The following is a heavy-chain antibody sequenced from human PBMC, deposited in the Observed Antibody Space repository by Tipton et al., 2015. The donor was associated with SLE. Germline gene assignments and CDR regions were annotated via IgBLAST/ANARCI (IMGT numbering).Heavy chain of an antibody. D-gene: IGHD5-18*01. CDR3: ARRQRGYSYAPFDN. Sequence: LRLSCTVSGGSISSSSYYWGWIRQPPGKGLEWIGGIHHRGSTYYNPSLKSRVTISVDTSKNQFSLKLSSVTAADTAIYYCARRQRGYSYAPFDNWGQGTLVPVSS. CDR2: IHHRGST. J-gene: IGHJ4*02. V-gene: IGHV4-39*01. CDR1: GGSISSSSYY.